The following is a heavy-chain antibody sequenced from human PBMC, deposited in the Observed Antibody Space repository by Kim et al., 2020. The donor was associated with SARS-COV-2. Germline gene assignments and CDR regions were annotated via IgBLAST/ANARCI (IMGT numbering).Heavy chain of an antibody. CDR1: DVAFSGFY. J-gene: IGHJ4*02. CDR3: ARGPGSGWSSFDY. CDR2: VNHSGRT. D-gene: IGHD6-19*01. V-gene: IGHV4-34*01. Sequence: SETLSLTCGITDVAFSGFYWTYIRQPPGKGLEWIGEVNHSGRTNYNPSLRGRVTISADTSKNQFSLTLNSVTAADTAFYFCARGPGSGWSSFDYWSQAT.